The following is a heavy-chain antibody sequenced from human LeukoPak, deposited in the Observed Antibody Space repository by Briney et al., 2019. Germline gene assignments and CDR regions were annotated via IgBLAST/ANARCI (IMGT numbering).Heavy chain of an antibody. CDR3: ARGRGYYYYYGMDV. J-gene: IGHJ6*02. CDR1: GGSISSYY. V-gene: IGHV4-34*01. Sequence: SETLSLTCTVSGGSISSYYWSWIRQPPGKGLEWIGEINHSGSTNYNPSLKSRVTISVDTSKNQFSLKLSSVTAADTAVYYCARGRGYYYYYGMDVWGQGTTVTVSS. CDR2: INHSGST.